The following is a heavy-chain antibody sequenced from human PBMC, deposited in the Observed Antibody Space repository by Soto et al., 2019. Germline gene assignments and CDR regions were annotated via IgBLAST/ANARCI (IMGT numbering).Heavy chain of an antibody. CDR1: GYTFTSYG. CDR3: ARDYWGSGYDYGGPHSSSWYVDY. D-gene: IGHD5-12*01. Sequence: ASVKVSCKASGYTFTSYGISWVRQAPGQGLEWMGWISAYNGNTNYAQKLQGRVTMTTDTSTSTAYMELRSLRSDDTAVYYCARDYWGSGYDYGGPHSSSWYVDYWGQ. J-gene: IGHJ4*01. V-gene: IGHV1-18*01. CDR2: ISAYNGNT.